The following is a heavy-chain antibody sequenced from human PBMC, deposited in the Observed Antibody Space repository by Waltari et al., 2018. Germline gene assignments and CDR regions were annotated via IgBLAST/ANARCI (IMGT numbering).Heavy chain of an antibody. CDR1: GLTFSNFA. V-gene: IGHV3-23*01. J-gene: IGHJ4*01. CDR2: SRSSAETT. Sequence: EVQLWESGGDLVQPGGCLRLSCAGSGLTFSNFAMSWVGQGQGKESEWRSESRSSAETTNNKGTATGPRICSRNITKIKLLLQMIYCIAHDTALYDCRKCREDPCGGDCADIYLDFWLHGALVSVS. D-gene: IGHD2-21*01. CDR3: RKCREDPCGGDCADIYLDF.